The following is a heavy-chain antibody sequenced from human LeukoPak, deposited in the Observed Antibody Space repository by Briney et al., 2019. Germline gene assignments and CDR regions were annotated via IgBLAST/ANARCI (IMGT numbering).Heavy chain of an antibody. D-gene: IGHD6-19*01. V-gene: IGHV3-20*04. CDR3: ARARRSSGPNFFDY. J-gene: IGHJ4*02. Sequence: GGSLRLSCAASGFTFDDYGMSWVRQAPGKGLEWVSGINWNGGSTGYADSVKGRFTISRDNAKNSLYLQMNSLRAEDTASYYCARARRSSGPNFFDYWGQGTLVTVSS. CDR2: INWNGGST. CDR1: GFTFDDYG.